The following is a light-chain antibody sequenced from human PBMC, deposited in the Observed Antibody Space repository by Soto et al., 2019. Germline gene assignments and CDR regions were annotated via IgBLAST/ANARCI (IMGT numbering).Light chain of an antibody. J-gene: IGLJ1*01. Sequence: QSALTQPASLSGSPGQSITISCTGTSSDIGAYDYVSWFQQHPGKAPKLMISEVNNRPSGVSNRFSGSKSGNTAYLTISGLQVEDEADYFCFSFTTTSNHVFGTGTKLTVL. V-gene: IGLV2-14*01. CDR3: FSFTTTSNHV. CDR1: SSDIGAYDY. CDR2: EVN.